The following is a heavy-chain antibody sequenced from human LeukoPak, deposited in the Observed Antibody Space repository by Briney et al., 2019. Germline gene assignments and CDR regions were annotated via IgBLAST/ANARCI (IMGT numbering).Heavy chain of an antibody. CDR2: INPYSGDT. CDR1: GYSFTGYY. Sequence: ASVKVSCKASGYSFTGYYIHWVRQAPGQGHAWMGWINPYSGDTTYAQKFQGRLTMTRDTSIGTASMEFSSMTSDDTAVYYCARQSGTYWGLDYWGQGTLVTVSS. CDR3: ARQSGTYWGLDY. D-gene: IGHD1-26*01. J-gene: IGHJ4*02. V-gene: IGHV1-2*02.